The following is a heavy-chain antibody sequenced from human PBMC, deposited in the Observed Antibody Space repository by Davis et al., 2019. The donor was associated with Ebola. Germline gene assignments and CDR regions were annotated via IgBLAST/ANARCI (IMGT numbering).Heavy chain of an antibody. J-gene: IGHJ6*02. CDR1: GFTFSDYY. CDR2: ISGSATTV. Sequence: GESLKISCAASGFTFSDYYMSWIRQAPGQGLAWVSFISGSATTVSYADSVRGRFTISRDNSKNTVYLQMNSLTTEDTAVYYCVKGGSYYGSGSYWVRYYGMDVWGQGTTVTVSS. D-gene: IGHD3-10*01. V-gene: IGHV3-11*04. CDR3: VKGGSYYGSGSYWVRYYGMDV.